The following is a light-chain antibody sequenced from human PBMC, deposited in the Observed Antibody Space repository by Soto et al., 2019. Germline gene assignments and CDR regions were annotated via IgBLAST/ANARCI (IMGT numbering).Light chain of an antibody. J-gene: IGKJ2*01. CDR1: QSVTSSY. Sequence: EIVLTQSPGTLSLSPGERATLSCRASQSVTSSYLAWSKQKPGQAPRLLIYGASSRATGIPDRFSGSGSGTDFTLTISRLEPEDFAVYYCQQYGSSPLMYTFGQGTKLEIK. V-gene: IGKV3-20*01. CDR2: GAS. CDR3: QQYGSSPLMYT.